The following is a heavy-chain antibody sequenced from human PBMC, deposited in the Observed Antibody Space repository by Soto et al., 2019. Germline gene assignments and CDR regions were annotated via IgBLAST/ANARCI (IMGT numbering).Heavy chain of an antibody. CDR3: AKKWGIAVAGHLDY. V-gene: IGHV3-23*01. Sequence: PGGSLRLSCVASGFTFSSYAMSWVRQAPGKGLEWVSLISGSAGSTYYADSVKGRFTISRDNSKNTLYLQMNSLRAEDTAVYYCAKKWGIAVAGHLDYWGQGTLVTV. CDR1: GFTFSSYA. J-gene: IGHJ4*02. CDR2: ISGSAGST. D-gene: IGHD6-19*01.